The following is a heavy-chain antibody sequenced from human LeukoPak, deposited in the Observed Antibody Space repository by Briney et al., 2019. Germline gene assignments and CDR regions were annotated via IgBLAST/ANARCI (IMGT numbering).Heavy chain of an antibody. CDR3: ALGAVAGRGNY. CDR1: GGSFSGYY. CDR2: INHSGST. J-gene: IGHJ4*02. Sequence: PSETLSLTRAVYGGSFSGYYWSWLRQPPGKGLEWIGEINHSGSTNYNPSLKSRVTISVDTSKNQFSLKLSSVTAADTAVYYCALGAVAGRGNYWGQGTLVTVSS. D-gene: IGHD6-19*01. V-gene: IGHV4-34*01.